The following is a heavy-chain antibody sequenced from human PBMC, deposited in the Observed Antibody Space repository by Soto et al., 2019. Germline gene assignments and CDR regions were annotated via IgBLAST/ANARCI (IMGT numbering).Heavy chain of an antibody. V-gene: IGHV3-33*01. CDR1: GFTFSSYG. CDR3: ARNYGGQLYYYYYGMDV. CDR2: IWYDGSNK. D-gene: IGHD4-17*01. Sequence: GSLRLSCAASGFTFSSYGMHWVRQAPGKGLEWVAVIWYDGSNKYYADSVKGRFTISRDNSKNTLYLQMNSLRAEDTAVYYCARNYGGQLYYYYYGMDVWGQGTTVTVSS. J-gene: IGHJ6*02.